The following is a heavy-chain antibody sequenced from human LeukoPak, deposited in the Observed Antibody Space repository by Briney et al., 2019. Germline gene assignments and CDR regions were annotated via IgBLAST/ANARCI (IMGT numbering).Heavy chain of an antibody. V-gene: IGHV3-7*01. D-gene: IGHD3-9*01. CDR2: INQDGSEQ. CDR3: ATAFGLTFYDIPGLGDCFR. Sequence: GGSLRLSCAASGFIFGSYWMSWVRQAPGKGLEWLAHINQDGSEQYYADSLKGRFTICRADAKNSLYLQINGRICEDTAVYSCATAFGLTFYDIPGLGDCFRWGRGDLGAASS. CDR1: GFIFGSYW. J-gene: IGHJ2*01.